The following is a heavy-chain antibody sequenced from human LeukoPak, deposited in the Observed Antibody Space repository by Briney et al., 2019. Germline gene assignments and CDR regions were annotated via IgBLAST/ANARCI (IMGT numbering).Heavy chain of an antibody. D-gene: IGHD7-27*01. CDR3: ARDLSSTPNWELDH. CDR2: INPGSGDT. J-gene: IGHJ5*02. V-gene: IGHV1-2*06. CDR1: GYSFTSYW. Sequence: GESLKISCKGFGYSFTSYWIGWVRQAPGQGLEWMGRINPGSGDTEFAQKFQGRVTMTRDTSISTAYMEVSGLTFDDTAIYYCARDLSSTPNWELDHWGQGTLVTVSS.